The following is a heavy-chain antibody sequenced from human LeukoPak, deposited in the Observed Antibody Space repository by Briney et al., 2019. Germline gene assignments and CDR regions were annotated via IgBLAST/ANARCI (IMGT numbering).Heavy chain of an antibody. V-gene: IGHV4-39*01. CDR2: IYYSGST. CDR3: ARRDDSSGYHKIFDY. CDR1: GGSISSSSYY. Sequence: PSETLSLTCTVSGGSISSSSYYWGWIRQPPGKGLEWIGGIYYSGSTYYNPSLKSRVTISIDTSKNQFYLKLSSLTAADTAVYYCARRDDSSGYHKIFDYWGPGTLVTVSS. D-gene: IGHD3-22*01. J-gene: IGHJ4*02.